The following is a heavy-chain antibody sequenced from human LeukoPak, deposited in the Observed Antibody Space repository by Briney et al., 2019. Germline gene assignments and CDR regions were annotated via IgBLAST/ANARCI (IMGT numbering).Heavy chain of an antibody. CDR3: AKDRGRFGVVRNWFDP. CDR2: IWYDGSNK. J-gene: IGHJ5*02. CDR1: GFTFSNYG. D-gene: IGHD3-3*01. V-gene: IGHV3-33*06. Sequence: GGSLRLSCAASGFTFSNYGMHWVRQAPGKGLEWVAVIWYDGSNKYYADSVKGRFTISRDNSKNTLYLQMNSLRAEDTAVYYCAKDRGRFGVVRNWFDPWGQGTLVTVSS.